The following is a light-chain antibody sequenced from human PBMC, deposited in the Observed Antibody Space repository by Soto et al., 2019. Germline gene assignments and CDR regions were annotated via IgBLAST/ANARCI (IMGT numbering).Light chain of an antibody. Sequence: DIQMTQSPSTLSASVGDRVTITCRASQSISYWLAWYQQKPGKAPKVLIYHASSLESGVPSRFSGSGSGTEFTLTINSLQPDDLATYYCPQYHTYWTFGQGTKVDIK. CDR3: PQYHTYWT. J-gene: IGKJ1*01. CDR1: QSISYW. V-gene: IGKV1-5*01. CDR2: HAS.